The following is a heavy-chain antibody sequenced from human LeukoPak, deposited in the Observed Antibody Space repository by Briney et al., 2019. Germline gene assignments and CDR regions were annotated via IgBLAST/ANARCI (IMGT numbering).Heavy chain of an antibody. J-gene: IGHJ4*02. CDR3: ARNVWFGTTEIFDY. D-gene: IGHD3-10*01. Sequence: PSETLSLTCTVSGGSISSYYWSWIRQPAGKGLEWIGRIYTSGSTNYNPSLKSRVTMSVDTSKNQFSLKLSSVTAADTAVYYCARNVWFGTTEIFDYWGQGTLVTVSS. CDR2: IYTSGST. CDR1: GGSISSYY. V-gene: IGHV4-4*07.